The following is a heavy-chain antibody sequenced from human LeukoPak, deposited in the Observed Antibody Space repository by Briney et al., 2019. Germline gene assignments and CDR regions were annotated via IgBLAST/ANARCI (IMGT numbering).Heavy chain of an antibody. CDR3: AREATSYSYYLDY. D-gene: IGHD4-11*01. CDR2: IHDTGIT. Sequence: SETLSLTCTVSGGSISSSNYYWGWIRQPPGKGLEWIGSIHDTGITFYNPSLKSRVTISLDTSKNQFSLKLTSVTAADTVVYYCAREATSYSYYLDYWGQGSLVTVSS. V-gene: IGHV4-39*07. J-gene: IGHJ4*02. CDR1: GGSISSSNYY.